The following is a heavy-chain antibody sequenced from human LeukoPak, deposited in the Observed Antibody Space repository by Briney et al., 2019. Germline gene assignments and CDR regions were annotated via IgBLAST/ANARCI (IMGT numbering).Heavy chain of an antibody. Sequence: SVKVSCKVSGGTFSSYTITWVRQAPGQGLEWMGVIIPMFGAANYAQKFQGRVTITADESTSTAYMELISLRSEDSAVYYCASGLLPEWLPYYMDVWGRGTTVTVSS. D-gene: IGHD3-3*01. J-gene: IGHJ6*03. V-gene: IGHV1-69*13. CDR3: ASGLLPEWLPYYMDV. CDR1: GGTFSSYT. CDR2: IIPMFGAA.